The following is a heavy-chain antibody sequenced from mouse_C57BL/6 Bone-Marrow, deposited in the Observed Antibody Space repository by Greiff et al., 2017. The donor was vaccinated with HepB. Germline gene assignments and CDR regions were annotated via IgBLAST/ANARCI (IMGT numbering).Heavy chain of an antibody. Sequence: VQLVESGAELARPGASVKLSCKASGYTFTSYGISWVKQRTGQGLEWIGEIYPRSGNTYYNEKFKGKATLTADKSSSTAYMELRSLTSEDSAVYFCATIYYGNPAYWGQGTLVTVSA. CDR1: GYTFTSYG. CDR3: ATIYYGNPAY. J-gene: IGHJ3*01. CDR2: IYPRSGNT. D-gene: IGHD2-1*01. V-gene: IGHV1-81*01.